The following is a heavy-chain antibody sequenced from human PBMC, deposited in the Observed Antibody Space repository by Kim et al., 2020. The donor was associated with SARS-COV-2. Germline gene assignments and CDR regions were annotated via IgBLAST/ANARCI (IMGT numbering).Heavy chain of an antibody. Sequence: GGSLRLSCAAAGFTFSSYAMHWVRQAPGKGLEYVSAISSNGGSTYYANSVKGRFTISRDNSKNTLYLQMGSLRAEDMAVYYCARDRVEAVAGTLIPYYYYYMDVWGKGTTVTVSS. D-gene: IGHD6-19*01. CDR2: ISSNGGST. V-gene: IGHV3-64*01. CDR3: ARDRVEAVAGTLIPYYYYYMDV. J-gene: IGHJ6*03. CDR1: GFTFSSYA.